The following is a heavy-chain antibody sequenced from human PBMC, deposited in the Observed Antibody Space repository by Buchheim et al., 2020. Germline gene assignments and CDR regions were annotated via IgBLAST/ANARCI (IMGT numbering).Heavy chain of an antibody. D-gene: IGHD2-2*02. CDR1: GYTFSFYR. CDR3: ALVGYCSSDNCYSGLGPLGY. J-gene: IGHJ4*02. CDR2: ISADKGDT. Sequence: QVQLVQSGAEVKKPGASVKVSCKTSGYTFSFYRIGWVRQAPGLGLEWIGWISADKGDTKYAHRVQDRVTMTTDTSTTTAYMELRSLRSDDTAVYYCALVGYCSSDNCYSGLGPLGYWGQGTL. V-gene: IGHV1-18*01.